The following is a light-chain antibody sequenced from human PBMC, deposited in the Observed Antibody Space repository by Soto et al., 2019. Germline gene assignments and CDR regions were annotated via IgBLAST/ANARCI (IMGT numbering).Light chain of an antibody. J-gene: IGKJ1*01. Sequence: ENVLTQSPGNLSLSPGERATLSCRASQRVSSNFLAWYQQKPGQAPRLLIYGASNRATGIPDRFSGSGSGTDFTLTISRLEPEDFAVYYCQQYDSSPRTFGQGTKVEIK. CDR3: QQYDSSPRT. CDR1: QRVSSNF. CDR2: GAS. V-gene: IGKV3-20*01.